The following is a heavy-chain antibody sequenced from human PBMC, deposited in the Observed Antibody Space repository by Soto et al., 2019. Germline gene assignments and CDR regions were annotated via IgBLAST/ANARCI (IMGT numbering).Heavy chain of an antibody. CDR3: AGGSGWLPDK. CDR2: IEQDGGET. Sequence: EVYLEESGGDLVQPGGSLRLSCAAFGFSLRDYWMNWVRQAPGKGLEWVAIIEQDGGETKYADSVKGRFTISRDNAKNSLFLQMNNLRVEDTAVYYCAGGSGWLPDKWGGGTLVTVSS. J-gene: IGHJ4*02. D-gene: IGHD5-18*01. CDR1: GFSLRDYW. V-gene: IGHV3-7*04.